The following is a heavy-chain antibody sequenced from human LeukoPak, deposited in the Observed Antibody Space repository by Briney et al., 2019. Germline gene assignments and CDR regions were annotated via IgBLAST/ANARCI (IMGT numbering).Heavy chain of an antibody. J-gene: IGHJ1*01. V-gene: IGHV3-74*03. CDR1: GFTFSGAW. D-gene: IGHD3-10*01. Sequence: GGSLRLSCAASGFTFSGAWMHWVRQAPEKGLVWVSRINNDGTTTMYADSVKGRFTLSRDNAKNTLYLQMNSLRAEDTAVYYCARVSGPGMNEYFHLWGQGTLVTVSS. CDR2: INNDGTTT. CDR3: ARVSGPGMNEYFHL.